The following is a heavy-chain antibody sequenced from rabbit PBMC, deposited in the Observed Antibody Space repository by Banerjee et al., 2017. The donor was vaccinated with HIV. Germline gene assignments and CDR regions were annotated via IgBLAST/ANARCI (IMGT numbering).Heavy chain of an antibody. CDR3: ARVNADDVDWVYYFNL. J-gene: IGHJ4*01. CDR2: IYAGSSGST. D-gene: IGHD2-1*01. V-gene: IGHV1S40*01. Sequence: QSLEESGGDLVKPGASLTLTCKASGFDLSSYYYMCWVRQAPGKGLEWIACIYAGSSGSTYYASWAKGRFTISKTSSTTVTLQMTSLTGADTATYFCARVNADDVDWVYYFNLWGQGTLVTVS. CDR1: GFDLSSYYY.